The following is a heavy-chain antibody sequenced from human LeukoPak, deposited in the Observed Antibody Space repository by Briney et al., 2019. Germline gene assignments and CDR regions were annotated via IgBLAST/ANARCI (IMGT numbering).Heavy chain of an antibody. D-gene: IGHD1-14*01. CDR2: ISGSGYYS. Sequence: GGSLRLSCAASEFTFDNYAMSWVRQAPGKGLEWVSVISGSGYYSYYADSVKGRFTISRDNSKNTLYLQMNSLRAEDTAVYYCARSHTHHHDAFDIWGQGTMVTVSS. J-gene: IGHJ3*02. V-gene: IGHV3-23*01. CDR3: ARSHTHHHDAFDI. CDR1: EFTFDNYA.